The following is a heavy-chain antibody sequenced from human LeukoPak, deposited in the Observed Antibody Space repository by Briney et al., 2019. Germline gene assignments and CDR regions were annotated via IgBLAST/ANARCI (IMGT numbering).Heavy chain of an antibody. D-gene: IGHD3-22*01. V-gene: IGHV3-73*01. CDR3: ARVLTGSSGCFDY. CDR2: IRSKANSYAT. J-gene: IGHJ4*02. CDR1: GFTFSGSA. Sequence: GGSLRLSCAASGFTFSGSAMHWVRQASGKGLEWVGRIRSKANSYATAYAASVKGRFTISRDDSKNTAYLQMNSLKTEDTAVYYCARVLTGSSGCFDYWGQGTLVTVSS.